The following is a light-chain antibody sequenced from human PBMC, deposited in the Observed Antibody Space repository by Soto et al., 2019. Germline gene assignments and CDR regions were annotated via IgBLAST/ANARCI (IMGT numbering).Light chain of an antibody. J-gene: IGLJ1*01. V-gene: IGLV1-40*01. CDR2: GNS. CDR3: QSYDSSQSG. Sequence: QSVLTQPPSVSGAPGQRVTISCTGSSSNIGAGYDGHWYQQLPGTAPKLLIYGNSNRPSGVPDRFSGSKSGTSASLAITGLQAEDEADYYCQSYDSSQSGIGTGTKVTVL. CDR1: SSNIGAGYD.